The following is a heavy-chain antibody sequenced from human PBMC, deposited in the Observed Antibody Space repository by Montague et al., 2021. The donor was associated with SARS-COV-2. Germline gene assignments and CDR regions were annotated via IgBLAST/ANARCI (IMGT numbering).Heavy chain of an antibody. CDR1: GGSISSTTNF. Sequence: SETLSLTCAVSGGSISSTTNFWAWLRQPPGKEPEWIGSIFFRGTTYSNPSLKSRVTTSVDTSNNQFSLRLTSMTAADTAVYFCARDSRGGSLYPFFDSWSQGTLGTVSS. CDR3: ARDSRGGSLYPFFDS. D-gene: IGHD2-8*01. CDR2: IFFRGTT. V-gene: IGHV4-39*07. J-gene: IGHJ4*02.